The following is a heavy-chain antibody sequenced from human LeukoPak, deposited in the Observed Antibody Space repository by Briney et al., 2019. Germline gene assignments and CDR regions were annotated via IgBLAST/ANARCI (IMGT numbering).Heavy chain of an antibody. CDR3: ARGVVVVPAAIMNWFDP. J-gene: IGHJ5*02. V-gene: IGHV4-30-4*08. CDR1: GGSISSGDYY. CDR2: IYYSGST. Sequence: SETLSLTCTVSGGSISSGDYYWSWIRQPPGRGLEWIGYIYYSGSTYYNPSLKSRVTISVDTSKNQFSLKLSSVTAADTAVYSCARGVVVVPAAIMNWFDPWGQGTLVTVSS. D-gene: IGHD2-2*01.